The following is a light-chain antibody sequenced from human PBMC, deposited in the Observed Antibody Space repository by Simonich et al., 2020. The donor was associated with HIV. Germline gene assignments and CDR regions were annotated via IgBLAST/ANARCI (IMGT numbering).Light chain of an antibody. CDR2: DAS. V-gene: IGKV3-11*01. Sequence: EIVMTQSPATLSVSPGERATLSCRASQSVSSNLAWYQQKPGQAPRLLIYDASNRATGIPARFSGSGSGTDFTLTISSLEPEDCAVYYGQQRSNWYTFGQGTKLEIK. CDR1: QSVSSN. CDR3: QQRSNWYT. J-gene: IGKJ2*01.